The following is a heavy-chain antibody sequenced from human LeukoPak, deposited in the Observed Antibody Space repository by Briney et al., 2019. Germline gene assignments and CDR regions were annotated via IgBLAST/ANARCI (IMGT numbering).Heavy chain of an antibody. J-gene: IGHJ6*03. Sequence: GASVKVSCKASGYTFTSYDINWVRQATGQGLEWMGGIIPIFGTANYAQKFQGRVTITTDESTSTAYMELSSLRSEDTAVYYCARATRTYYYYMDVWGKGTTVTVSS. CDR3: ARATRTYYYYMDV. V-gene: IGHV1-69*05. CDR2: IIPIFGTA. CDR1: GYTFTSYD.